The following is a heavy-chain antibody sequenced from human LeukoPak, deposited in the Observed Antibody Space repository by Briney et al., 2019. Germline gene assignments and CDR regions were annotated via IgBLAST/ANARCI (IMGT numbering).Heavy chain of an antibody. J-gene: IGHJ4*02. CDR3: ARPATVDY. V-gene: IGHV4-39*01. Sequence: SETLSLTCTVSGGSISMSGYYWGWIRQPPGKGLEWIGSIPYSGSTYYNPSLKSRVTVSRDTPKNQFSLKLSSVTAADTAVYYCARPATVDYWGQGILVTVSS. CDR2: IPYSGST. CDR1: GGSISMSGYY.